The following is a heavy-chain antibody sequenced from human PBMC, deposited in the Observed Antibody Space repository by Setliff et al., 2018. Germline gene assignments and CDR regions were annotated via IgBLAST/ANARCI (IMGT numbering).Heavy chain of an antibody. J-gene: IGHJ3*02. CDR3: ATRYCSSTSCWGFDI. CDR1: GGSISSSSYY. D-gene: IGHD2-2*01. V-gene: IGHV4-39*07. Sequence: SETLSLTCTVSGGSISSSSYYWGWIRQPPGKGLEWIGSIYYSGSTYYNPSLKSRVTISVDTSKNQFSLKLSSVTAADTAVYYCATRYCSSTSCWGFDIWGQGTMVTASS. CDR2: IYYSGST.